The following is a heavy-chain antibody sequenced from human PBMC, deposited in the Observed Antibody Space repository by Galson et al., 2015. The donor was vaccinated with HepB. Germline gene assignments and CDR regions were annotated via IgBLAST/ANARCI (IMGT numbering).Heavy chain of an antibody. CDR3: ARLGYCSGGSCLQVLGL. CDR1: GYTFTSYG. CDR2: IGAYNGNT. V-gene: IGHV1-18*01. J-gene: IGHJ2*01. D-gene: IGHD2-15*01. Sequence: SVKVSCKASGYTFTSYGISWVRQAPGQGLEWMGWIGAYNGNTNYAQKLQGRVTMTTDTSTSTAYMELRSLRSDDTAVYYCARLGYCSGGSCLQVLGLWGRGTLVTVSS.